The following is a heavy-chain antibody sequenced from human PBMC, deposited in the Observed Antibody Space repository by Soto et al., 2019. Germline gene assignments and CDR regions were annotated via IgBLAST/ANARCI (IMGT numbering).Heavy chain of an antibody. Sequence: ASVKVSCKVSGYTLTELSMHCVRQAPGKGLEWMGGFDPEDGETIYAQKFQGRVTMTEDTSTDTAYMELGSLRSEDTAVCYCATDPHHYEQHYWGQGTLVTVSS. CDR1: GYTLTELS. J-gene: IGHJ4*02. V-gene: IGHV1-24*01. CDR2: FDPEDGET. D-gene: IGHD3-3*01. CDR3: ATDPHHYEQHY.